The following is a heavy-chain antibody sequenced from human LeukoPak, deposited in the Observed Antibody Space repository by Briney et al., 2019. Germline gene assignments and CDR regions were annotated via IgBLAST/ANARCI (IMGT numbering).Heavy chain of an antibody. CDR2: IYYSGST. CDR1: GGSISSYY. V-gene: IGHV4-59*01. D-gene: IGHD4-17*01. CDR3: ARDYGDYGDAFDI. Sequence: SETLSLTCTVSGGSISSYYWSWIRQPPGKGLEWIGYIYYSGSTNYNPSLKSRVTISVDTSKNQFSLKLSPVTAADTAVYYCARDYGDYGDAFDIWGQGTMVTVSS. J-gene: IGHJ3*02.